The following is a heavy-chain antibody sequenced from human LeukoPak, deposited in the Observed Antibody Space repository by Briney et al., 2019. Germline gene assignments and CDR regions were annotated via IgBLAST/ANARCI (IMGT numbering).Heavy chain of an antibody. Sequence: TGGSLRLSCAASGFTFSSYEMNWVRQAPGKGLEWVSYISSSGSTIYYADSVKGRFTISRDNAKNLLYLQMNSLRAEDTAVYYCASLAMVRGVIRDYWGQGTLVTVSS. CDR2: ISSSGSTI. CDR1: GFTFSSYE. J-gene: IGHJ4*02. V-gene: IGHV3-48*03. CDR3: ASLAMVRGVIRDY. D-gene: IGHD3-10*01.